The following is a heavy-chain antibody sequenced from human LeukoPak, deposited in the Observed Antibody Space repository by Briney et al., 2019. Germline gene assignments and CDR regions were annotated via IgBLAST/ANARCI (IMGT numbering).Heavy chain of an antibody. CDR3: ARDCGPNYFDY. J-gene: IGHJ4*02. CDR2: ISSSSSYI. Sequence: GGSLRLSCAASGFTFSSYSMNWVRQAPGKGLEWVSSISSSSSYIYYADSVKGRFTISRDNAKNSLYLQMNSLRAEDTAVYYCARDCGPNYFDYWGQRTLVTVSS. V-gene: IGHV3-21*01. CDR1: GFTFSSYS.